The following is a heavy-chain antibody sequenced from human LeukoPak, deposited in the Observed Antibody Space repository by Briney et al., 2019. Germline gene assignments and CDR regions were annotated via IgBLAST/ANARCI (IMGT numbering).Heavy chain of an antibody. CDR1: GDSVRGDTYY. V-gene: IGHV4-61*01. D-gene: IGHD3-22*01. Sequence: SETLSLTCTVSGDSVRGDTYYWSWIRQPPGRGLEWIGFVYYSGRTNYNASLKSRVTMSVDTSKNQFSLMLRSVTAADTAVYYCVRETTTEYYDSSGYYRQTEVFDAWGQGTMVTVSS. J-gene: IGHJ3*01. CDR2: VYYSGRT. CDR3: VRETTTEYYDSSGYYRQTEVFDA.